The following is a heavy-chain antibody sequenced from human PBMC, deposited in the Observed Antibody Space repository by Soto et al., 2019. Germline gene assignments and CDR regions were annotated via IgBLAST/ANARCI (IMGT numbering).Heavy chain of an antibody. CDR3: AREEYSSSWYGAEYFQH. Sequence: ASVKVSCKVSGYTLTELSMHWVRQAPGKGLEWMGCIDAENGETIYSQKFQGRVTITRGTSASTAYMELSSLRSEDTAVYYCAREEYSSSWYGAEYFQHWGQGTLVTVSS. J-gene: IGHJ1*01. CDR2: IDAENGET. D-gene: IGHD6-13*01. CDR1: GYTLTELS. V-gene: IGHV1-24*01.